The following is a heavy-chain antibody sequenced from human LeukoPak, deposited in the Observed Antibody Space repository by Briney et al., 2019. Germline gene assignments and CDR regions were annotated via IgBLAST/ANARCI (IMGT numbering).Heavy chain of an antibody. Sequence: PSETLSLTCTVSGGSISSYYWSWIRQPAGKGLEWIGRIYISGSTNYNPSLKSRVTMSVDTSKNQFSLKLSSVTAADTAVYYCARDATLSYSSIWYGFDYWGQGTLVTVSS. CDR3: ARDATLSYSSIWYGFDY. V-gene: IGHV4-4*07. CDR2: IYISGST. CDR1: GGSISSYY. D-gene: IGHD6-13*01. J-gene: IGHJ4*02.